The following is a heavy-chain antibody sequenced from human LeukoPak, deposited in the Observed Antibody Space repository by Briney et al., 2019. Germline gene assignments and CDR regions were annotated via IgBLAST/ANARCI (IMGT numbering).Heavy chain of an antibody. D-gene: IGHD3-22*01. V-gene: IGHV3-48*01. CDR1: GFTFSSYS. CDR2: ISGSSSTI. J-gene: IGHJ4*02. CDR3: ARGSTYYDSSGQVPFDY. Sequence: GGSLRLSCAASGFTFSSYSMNWVRQAPGKGLEWGSYISGSSSTIYYADSVKGRFTISRDNGKNTLYLQMNSPRAEDTAVYYCARGSTYYDSSGQVPFDYWGQGTLVTVSS.